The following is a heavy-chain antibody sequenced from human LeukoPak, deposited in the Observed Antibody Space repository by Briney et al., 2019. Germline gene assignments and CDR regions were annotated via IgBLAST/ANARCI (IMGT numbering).Heavy chain of an antibody. CDR2: ISGSGGSK. D-gene: IGHD1-26*01. V-gene: IGHV3-23*01. Sequence: PGGSLRLSCAASGFTFSSYGMNWVRQAPGKGLEWVSAISGSGGSKYYTDSVKGRFTISRDNSKNTLYLQMNSLRAEDTAVYYCAKGRGWEASYYYYYMDVWGKGTTVTISS. CDR1: GFTFSSYG. CDR3: AKGRGWEASYYYYYMDV. J-gene: IGHJ6*03.